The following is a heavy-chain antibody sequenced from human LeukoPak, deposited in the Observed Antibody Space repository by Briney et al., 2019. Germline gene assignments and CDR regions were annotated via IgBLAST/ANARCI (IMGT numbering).Heavy chain of an antibody. CDR1: GGSISSFY. CDR2: IYYSGST. CDR3: ARESGYYSPDLVNPLGRYYMDV. D-gene: IGHD3-22*01. Sequence: PSETLSLTCTVSGGSISSFYWSWIRQPPGKGLEWIGYIYYSGSTNYNPSLKSRVTISVDTSKNQFSLKLSSVTAADTAVYYCARESGYYSPDLVNPLGRYYMDVWGKGTTVTVSS. V-gene: IGHV4-59*01. J-gene: IGHJ6*03.